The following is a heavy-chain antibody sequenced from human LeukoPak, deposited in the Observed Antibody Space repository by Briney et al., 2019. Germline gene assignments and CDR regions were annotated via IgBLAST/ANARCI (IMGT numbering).Heavy chain of an antibody. J-gene: IGHJ3*02. V-gene: IGHV1-18*01. CDR2: ISAYSDNT. Sequence: GASVKVSCKASGYTFTSYGISWVRQAPGQGLEWMGWISAYSDNTNYAQKLQGRVTMTTDTSTSTAYMELRSLRSDDTAVYYCARDAYPNWNPAFDIWGQGTMVTVSS. CDR1: GYTFTSYG. D-gene: IGHD1-20*01. CDR3: ARDAYPNWNPAFDI.